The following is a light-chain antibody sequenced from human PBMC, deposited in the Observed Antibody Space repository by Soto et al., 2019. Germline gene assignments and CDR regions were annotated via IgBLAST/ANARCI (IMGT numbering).Light chain of an antibody. V-gene: IGKV3-11*01. CDR1: QSVSSY. J-gene: IGKJ3*01. Sequence: EIVLTQSPATLSLSPGERAILSCRASQSVSSYLAWYQQKPGQAPRLLIYDASNRATGIPARFSGSGSGTDFTLTISSLEPEDFAVYYCQQRSNWPPVFGPGTKVDIK. CDR2: DAS. CDR3: QQRSNWPPV.